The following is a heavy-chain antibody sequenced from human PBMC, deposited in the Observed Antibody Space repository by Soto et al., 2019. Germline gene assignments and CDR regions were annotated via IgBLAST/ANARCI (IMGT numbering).Heavy chain of an antibody. CDR3: ARHSGGTTAALDS. Sequence: QVHLQESGPPLVKLSETLSLTCTVSGGSISSDYWSWIRQPPGKGLEWIGFIYYSGRTNYNPSLMGRVTISVDTSRNQFSLKLSSVTAADTAVYYCARHSGGTTAALDSWGQGTLVPVSS. CDR2: IYYSGRT. J-gene: IGHJ4*02. D-gene: IGHD1-1*01. V-gene: IGHV4-59*08. CDR1: GGSISSDY.